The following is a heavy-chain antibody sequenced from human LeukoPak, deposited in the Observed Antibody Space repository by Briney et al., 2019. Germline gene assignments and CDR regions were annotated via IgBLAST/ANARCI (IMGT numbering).Heavy chain of an antibody. D-gene: IGHD4-23*01. Sequence: SETLSLTCTASGGSISSYYLSWIRQPAGKGLEWIGRIYTSGSTNSNHSLKSRVTMSVDTSKNQFSLKLRSVPAADTAVYYCAGSDFDYGGNRHVDYWGQGTLVTVSS. CDR1: GGSISSYY. CDR2: IYTSGST. J-gene: IGHJ4*02. CDR3: AGSDFDYGGNRHVDY. V-gene: IGHV4-4*07.